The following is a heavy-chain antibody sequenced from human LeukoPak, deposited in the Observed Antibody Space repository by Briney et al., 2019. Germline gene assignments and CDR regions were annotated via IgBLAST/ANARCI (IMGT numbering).Heavy chain of an antibody. J-gene: IGHJ4*02. V-gene: IGHV3-20*04. Sequence: GGSLRLSCAAYGFTFDDYGMSWVRQAPGKGLEWVSGINWNGGSTGYADSVKGRFTISRDNAKNSLYLQMNSLRAEDTALYYCARADYYYDSSGYYLADYWGQGTLVTVSS. CDR2: INWNGGST. CDR1: GFTFDDYG. D-gene: IGHD3-22*01. CDR3: ARADYYYDSSGYYLADY.